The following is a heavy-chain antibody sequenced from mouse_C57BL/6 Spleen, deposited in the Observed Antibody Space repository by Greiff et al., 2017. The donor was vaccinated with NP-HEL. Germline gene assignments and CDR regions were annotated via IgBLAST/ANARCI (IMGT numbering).Heavy chain of an antibody. V-gene: IGHV1-55*01. CDR2: IYPGSGST. CDR3: ARGYGNYEAWFAD. CDR1: GYTFTSYW. J-gene: IGHJ3*01. Sequence: VQLQQPGAELVKPGASVKMSCKASGYTFTSYWITWVKQRPGQGLEWIGDIYPGSGSTNYNEKFKSKATLTVDTSSSTAYMQLSSRTSEDSAVYYCARGYGNYEAWFADWGQGTLVTVSA. D-gene: IGHD2-1*01.